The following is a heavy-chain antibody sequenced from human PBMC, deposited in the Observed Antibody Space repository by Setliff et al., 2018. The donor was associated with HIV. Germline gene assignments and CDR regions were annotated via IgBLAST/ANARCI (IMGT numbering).Heavy chain of an antibody. D-gene: IGHD6-19*01. J-gene: IGHJ4*01. CDR2: INTSGGSE. CDR3: ARNQGYASGWYAGDY. Sequence: GASVKVSCKASGYTFTSYPMHWVRQAPGQGLEWMGVINTSGGSEGYAEKFRGRVTMTRDTSTNKVYMDLRNLRSEDTAVYYCARNQGYASGWYAGDYWGHGTLVTVSS. V-gene: IGHV1-46*01. CDR1: GYTFTSYP.